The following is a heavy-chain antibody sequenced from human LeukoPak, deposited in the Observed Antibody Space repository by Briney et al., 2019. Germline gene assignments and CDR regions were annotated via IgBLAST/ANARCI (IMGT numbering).Heavy chain of an antibody. CDR2: ISYDGSNK. V-gene: IGHV3-30*14. J-gene: IGHJ4*02. Sequence: GGSLRLSRAASGFTFSSYAMHWVRQAPGKGLEWVAVISYDGSNKYYADSVKGRFTISRDNSKNTLYLQMNSLRAEDTAVYYCARVKDSEFDSWGQGTLVTVSS. CDR1: GFTFSSYA. D-gene: IGHD2-15*01. CDR3: ARVKDSEFDS.